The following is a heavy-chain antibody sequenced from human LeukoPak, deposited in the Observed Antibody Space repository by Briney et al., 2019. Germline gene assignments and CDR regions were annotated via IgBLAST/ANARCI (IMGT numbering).Heavy chain of an antibody. D-gene: IGHD1-1*01. Sequence: PGRSLRLSCAASGFTFSSYGMHWVRQAPGKGLEWVAIMSYNGQITYYADSVKGRFTISRDNSQNMLYLQMNSQRVDDTSVYYCAKVQLERRELLPNFDSWGQGTLVTVSS. V-gene: IGHV3-30*18. CDR2: MSYNGQIT. CDR1: GFTFSSYG. CDR3: AKVQLERRELLPNFDS. J-gene: IGHJ4*02.